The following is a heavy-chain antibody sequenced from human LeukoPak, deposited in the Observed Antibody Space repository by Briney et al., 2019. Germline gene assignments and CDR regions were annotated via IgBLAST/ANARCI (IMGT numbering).Heavy chain of an antibody. CDR3: ASTIDYYDSSGYSLDY. Sequence: GASVKVSCKASGYTFTSYGISWVRQDPGQGLEWMGWISAYNGNTNYAQKLQGRVTMTTDTSTSTAYMELRSLRSDDTAVYYCASTIDYYDSSGYSLDYWGQGTLVTVSS. J-gene: IGHJ4*02. D-gene: IGHD3-22*01. V-gene: IGHV1-18*04. CDR2: ISAYNGNT. CDR1: GYTFTSYG.